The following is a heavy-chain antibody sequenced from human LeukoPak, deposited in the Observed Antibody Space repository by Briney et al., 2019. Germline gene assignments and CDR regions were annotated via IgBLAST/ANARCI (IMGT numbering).Heavy chain of an antibody. V-gene: IGHV4-31*03. CDR3: ASASGSYYTLPYYFDY. CDR1: GGSISSGGYY. CDR2: IYYSGST. D-gene: IGHD3-10*01. Sequence: SETLSLTCTVSGGSISSGGYYWSWIRQHPGKGLEWIGYIYYSGSTYYNPSLKSRVIISVDTSKNQFSLELSSVTATDTAVYHCASASGSYYTLPYYFDYWGQGTLVTVSS. J-gene: IGHJ4*02.